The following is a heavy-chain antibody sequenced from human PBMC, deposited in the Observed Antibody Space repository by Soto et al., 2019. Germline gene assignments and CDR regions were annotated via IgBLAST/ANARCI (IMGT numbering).Heavy chain of an antibody. CDR1: GGSISSSNW. Sequence: QVQLQESGPGLVKPSGTLSLTCAVSGGSISSSNWWSWVRQPPGKGLEWIGEIYHSGSTNYNPSLKSRVTISVDKSKNQFSLKLSSVTAADTAVYYCARARHDYGAPRYYYYGMDVWGQGTTVTVSS. D-gene: IGHD4-17*01. V-gene: IGHV4-4*02. J-gene: IGHJ6*02. CDR3: ARARHDYGAPRYYYYGMDV. CDR2: IYHSGST.